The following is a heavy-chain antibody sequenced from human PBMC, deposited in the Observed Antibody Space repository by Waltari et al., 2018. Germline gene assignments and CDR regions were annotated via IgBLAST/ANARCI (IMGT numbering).Heavy chain of an antibody. D-gene: IGHD3-3*01. J-gene: IGHJ5*02. V-gene: IGHV4-59*08. CDR1: GGSISSYY. Sequence: QVQLQESGPGLVKPSETLSLTCTVSGGSISSYYWSWIRQPPGKGLEWIGYIYYSGSNNYNTSLKSRVTIAVDTSKNQCSLKLSSVTAADTAVYYCARRLGVVTNWFDPWGQGTLVTVSS. CDR3: ARRLGVVTNWFDP. CDR2: IYYSGSN.